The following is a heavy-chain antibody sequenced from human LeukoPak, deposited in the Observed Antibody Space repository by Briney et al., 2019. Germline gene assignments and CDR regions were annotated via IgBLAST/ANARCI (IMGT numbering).Heavy chain of an antibody. CDR1: GFPFSSYA. J-gene: IGHJ6*03. Sequence: GGSLRLSCAASGFPFSSYAMHWVRQAPGKGLEWVTLISYDGGNKYYADSVKGRFTISRDNSKNTLYLQMNSLRAEDTAVYYCAKDTYQLPSHYYYYYMDVWGKGTTVTVSS. V-gene: IGHV3-30-3*01. CDR3: AKDTYQLPSHYYYYYMDV. CDR2: ISYDGGNK. D-gene: IGHD2-2*01.